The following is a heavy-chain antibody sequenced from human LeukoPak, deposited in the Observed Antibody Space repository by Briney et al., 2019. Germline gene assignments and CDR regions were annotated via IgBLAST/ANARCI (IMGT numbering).Heavy chain of an antibody. CDR1: GFTFSAYD. CDR3: AKDWGYASGTYYNL. Sequence: GGSLRLSCEGSGFTFSAYDLSWVRQAPGRGLEWVSTITASGGHTYYADSVKGRFTISRDNSKNTLYLQMTSLRADDTAIYYCAKDWGYASGTYYNLWGQGTLVTVSS. D-gene: IGHD3-10*01. CDR2: ITASGGHT. V-gene: IGHV3-23*01. J-gene: IGHJ4*02.